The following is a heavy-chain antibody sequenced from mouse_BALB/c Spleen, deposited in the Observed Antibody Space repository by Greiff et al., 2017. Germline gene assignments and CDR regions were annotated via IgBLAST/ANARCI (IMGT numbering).Heavy chain of an antibody. J-gene: IGHJ4*01. CDR2: ISDGGSYT. CDR3: ARGDYRYDCMDY. CDR1: GFTFSDYY. Sequence: EVKLVESGGGLVKPGGSLKLSCAASGFTFSDYYMYWVRQTPEKRLEWVATISDGGSYTYYPDSVKGRFTISRDNAKNNLYLQMSSLKSEDTAMYCCARGDYRYDCMDYWGQGTSLTVSS. V-gene: IGHV5-4*02. D-gene: IGHD2-14*01.